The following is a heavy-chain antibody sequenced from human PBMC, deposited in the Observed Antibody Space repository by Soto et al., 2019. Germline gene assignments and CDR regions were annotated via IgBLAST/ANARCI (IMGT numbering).Heavy chain of an antibody. J-gene: IGHJ4*02. CDR3: ERGRRTTVTIDY. Sequence: SETLSLTCTVSGGSISSYYWSWIRQPPGKGLEWIGYIYYSGSTNYNPSLKSRVTISVDTSKNQFSLKLSSVTAADTAVYYCERGRRTTVTIDYWGQGTLVTVSS. V-gene: IGHV4-59*12. D-gene: IGHD4-17*01. CDR1: GGSISSYY. CDR2: IYYSGST.